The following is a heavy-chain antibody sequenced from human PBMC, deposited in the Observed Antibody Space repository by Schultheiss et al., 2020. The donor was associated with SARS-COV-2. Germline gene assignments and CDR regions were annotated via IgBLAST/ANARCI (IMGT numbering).Heavy chain of an antibody. CDR2: ISWNSGSI. Sequence: GGSLRLSCAASGFTFDDYAMHWVRQAPGKGLEWVSGISWNSGSIGYADSVKGRFTISRDNAKNSLYLQMNSLRAEDTALYYCAKDSYYYDSSFDYWGQGTLVTVSS. CDR1: GFTFDDYA. D-gene: IGHD3-22*01. J-gene: IGHJ4*02. CDR3: AKDSYYYDSSFDY. V-gene: IGHV3-9*01.